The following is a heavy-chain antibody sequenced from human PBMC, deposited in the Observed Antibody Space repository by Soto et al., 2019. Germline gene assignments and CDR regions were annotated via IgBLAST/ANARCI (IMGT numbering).Heavy chain of an antibody. CDR3: ARGGVSSSSTRYGMDV. Sequence: RGESLKIACKGSGYSFTSYWISWVRQMPGKGLEWMGRIDPSDSYTNYSPSFQGHVTISADKSISTAYLQWSSLKASDTAMYYCARGGVSSSSTRYGMDVWGQGTTVTVSS. V-gene: IGHV5-10-1*01. J-gene: IGHJ6*02. D-gene: IGHD6-6*01. CDR1: GYSFTSYW. CDR2: IDPSDSYT.